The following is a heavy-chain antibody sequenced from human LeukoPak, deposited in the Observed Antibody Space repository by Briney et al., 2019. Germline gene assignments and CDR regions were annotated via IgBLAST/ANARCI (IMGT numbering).Heavy chain of an antibody. CDR1: GSSFTSYW. CDR2: IYPGDSDT. J-gene: IGHJ4*02. D-gene: IGHD5-24*01. Sequence: GESLKISCKGSGSSFTSYWIGWVRQLPGKGLEWMGIIYPGDSDTRYSPSFQGQVTISADKSISTAYLQWSSLKASDTAMYYCARDRDGYNLAPDYWGQGTLVTVSS. CDR3: ARDRDGYNLAPDY. V-gene: IGHV5-51*01.